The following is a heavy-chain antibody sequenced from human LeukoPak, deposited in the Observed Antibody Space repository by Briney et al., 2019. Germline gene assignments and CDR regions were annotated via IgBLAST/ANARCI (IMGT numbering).Heavy chain of an antibody. D-gene: IGHD3-16*02. CDR2: INPSGGST. J-gene: IGHJ3*02. CDR1: GYTFTSYY. V-gene: IGHV1-46*01. Sequence: ASVKVSCKASGYTFTSYYMHWVRQAPGQGLEWMGIINPSGGSTSYAQKFQGRVTMTRDTSTSTVYMELSSLRSEDTAVYYCAREGNLITFGGVIVYDAFDIWGQGTMVTVSS. CDR3: AREGNLITFGGVIVYDAFDI.